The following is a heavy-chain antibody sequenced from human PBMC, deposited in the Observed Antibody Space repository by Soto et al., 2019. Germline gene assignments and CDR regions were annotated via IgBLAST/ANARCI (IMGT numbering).Heavy chain of an antibody. CDR2: IIPILGMA. D-gene: IGHD1-26*01. Sequence: QVQLVQSGAEVKKPGSSVKVSCKASGGTFSSYTITWVRQAPGQGLEWMGRIIPILGMANYAQNFQGRVTITADKSTRTAYMELSSLRSEDTAMYYCARDLGFSGSYYRTNWFDPWGQGTLVTVSS. CDR1: GGTFSSYT. CDR3: ARDLGFSGSYYRTNWFDP. J-gene: IGHJ5*02. V-gene: IGHV1-69*08.